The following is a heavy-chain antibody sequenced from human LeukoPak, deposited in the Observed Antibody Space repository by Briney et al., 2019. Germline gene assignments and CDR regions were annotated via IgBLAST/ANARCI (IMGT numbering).Heavy chain of an antibody. Sequence: GRSLRLSCEASGFTFSNYGIHWVRQTPGKGLEWVAAISSDGVEKHYADSVKGRVTISRDNSKSTLYLQMNSLRAEDTALYYCAREGHYDILTGYSPVEYYFYYMDVWGKGTTATVSS. CDR2: ISSDGVEK. D-gene: IGHD3-9*01. CDR3: AREGHYDILTGYSPVEYYFYYMDV. V-gene: IGHV3-30*04. CDR1: GFTFSNYG. J-gene: IGHJ6*03.